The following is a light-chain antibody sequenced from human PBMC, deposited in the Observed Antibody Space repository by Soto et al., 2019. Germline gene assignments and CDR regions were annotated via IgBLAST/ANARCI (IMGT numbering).Light chain of an antibody. CDR1: QDISNH. Sequence: DIQLTQSPSSLSASVGDRVTITCQASQDISNHLNWYQQKPGKAPNLLIYDASDLETGVTSRFSGGGSGTFFSFTINSLQPEDIATDYCQKHDGVPLFGPGTKVEIK. V-gene: IGKV1-33*01. J-gene: IGKJ3*01. CDR2: DAS. CDR3: QKHDGVPL.